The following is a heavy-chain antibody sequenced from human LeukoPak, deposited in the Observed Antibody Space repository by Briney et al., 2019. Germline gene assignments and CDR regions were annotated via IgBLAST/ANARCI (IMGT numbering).Heavy chain of an antibody. CDR1: GYTFTSYY. D-gene: IGHD5-12*01. CDR3: AKSYNGYESKPDY. V-gene: IGHV1-46*01. Sequence: ASVKVSCKASGYTFTSYYMHWVRQAPGQGLEWMGIINPSGGSTSYAQKFQGRVTMTRDTSTSTVYMELSSLRSEDAAVYYCAKSYNGYESKPDYWGQGTLVTVSS. J-gene: IGHJ4*02. CDR2: INPSGGST.